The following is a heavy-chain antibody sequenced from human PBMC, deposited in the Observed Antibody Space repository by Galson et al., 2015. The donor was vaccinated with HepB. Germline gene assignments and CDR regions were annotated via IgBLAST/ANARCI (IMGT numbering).Heavy chain of an antibody. Sequence: SVKVSCKASGGTFSSYTISWVRQAPGQGLEWMGRIIPILGIANYAQKFQGRVTITADKSTSTAYMELSSLRSEDTAVYYCARGLDSSEDDAFDIWGQGTMVTVSS. D-gene: IGHD3-22*01. CDR2: IIPILGIA. J-gene: IGHJ3*02. V-gene: IGHV1-69*02. CDR3: ARGLDSSEDDAFDI. CDR1: GGTFSSYT.